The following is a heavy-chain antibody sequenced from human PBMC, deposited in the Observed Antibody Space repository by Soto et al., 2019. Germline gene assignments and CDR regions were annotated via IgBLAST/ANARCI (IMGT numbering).Heavy chain of an antibody. CDR1: GGSISSYY. J-gene: IGHJ4*02. D-gene: IGHD2-21*01. Sequence: SETLFLTCTVSGGSISSYYWSWIRQPPGRGLGWIGYIYYSGSTNYNPSLKSRVTISVDTSKNQFSLKLSSVTAADTAVYYCARYSLATFDYWGQGTLVTVSS. V-gene: IGHV4-59*01. CDR3: ARYSLATFDY. CDR2: IYYSGST.